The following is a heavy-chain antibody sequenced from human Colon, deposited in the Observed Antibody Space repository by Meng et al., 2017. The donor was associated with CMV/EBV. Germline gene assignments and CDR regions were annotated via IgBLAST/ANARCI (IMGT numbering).Heavy chain of an antibody. V-gene: IGHV3-30-3*01. CDR1: GFTFSNYA. Sequence: LTGASSGFTFSNYAIHWVRQAPGKGLDWVALISFDGTNIQYSDDVKGRFIISRDNSKNTLYLQMNSLRPEDTAVYFCARDGQYCTNGLCQFDYWGQGTLVTVSS. J-gene: IGHJ4*02. CDR3: ARDGQYCTNGLCQFDY. CDR2: ISFDGTNI. D-gene: IGHD2-8*01.